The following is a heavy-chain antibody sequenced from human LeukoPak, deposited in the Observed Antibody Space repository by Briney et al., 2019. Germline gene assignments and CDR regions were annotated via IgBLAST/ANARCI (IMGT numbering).Heavy chain of an antibody. CDR3: ARARASLIGGSGSYYSSSYYYYYMDV. CDR2: INPNSGGT. V-gene: IGHV1-2*02. D-gene: IGHD3-10*01. Sequence: ASVKVSCKASGYTFTGYYMHWVRQAPGQGLEWMGWINPNSGGTNYAQKFQGRVTMTRDTSISTAYMELSRLRSDDTAVYYCARARASLIGGSGSYYSSSYYYYYMDVWGKGTTVTISS. CDR1: GYTFTGYY. J-gene: IGHJ6*03.